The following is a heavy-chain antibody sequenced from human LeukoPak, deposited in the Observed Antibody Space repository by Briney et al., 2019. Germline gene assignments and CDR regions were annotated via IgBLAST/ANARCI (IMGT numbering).Heavy chain of an antibody. Sequence: GASVTVSFTASGYTFTKYDFTWVRQAPGQGLEWMGWISTHNGNSNYEWKFQGRVTITTDRSSSTAYMELKILISDDTAMYYCARGSGSGSSGVGYWGQGSLVTVSS. V-gene: IGHV1-18*01. J-gene: IGHJ4*02. CDR1: GYTFTKYD. D-gene: IGHD3-10*01. CDR3: ARGSGSGSSGVGY. CDR2: ISTHNGNS.